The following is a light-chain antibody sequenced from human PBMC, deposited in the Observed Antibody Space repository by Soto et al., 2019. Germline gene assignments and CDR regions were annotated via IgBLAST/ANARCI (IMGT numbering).Light chain of an antibody. CDR3: QQYGSSPPRT. V-gene: IGKV3-20*01. Sequence: EIVLTQSPGILSLSPGERATLSCRDSQSVSNDFLAWYQQKPGQAPRLLIYGASTRATDVPDRFSGSGSGADFTLTISRLEPEDFAVYYCQQYGSSPPRTFGQGTKVE. J-gene: IGKJ1*01. CDR2: GAS. CDR1: QSVSNDF.